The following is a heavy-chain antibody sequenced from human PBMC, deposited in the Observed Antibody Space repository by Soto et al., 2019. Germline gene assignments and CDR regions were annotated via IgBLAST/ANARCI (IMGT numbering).Heavy chain of an antibody. D-gene: IGHD2-8*01. V-gene: IGHV1-2*04. CDR3: ARGHSTDCSNGVCSFFYNHEMDV. Sequence: GASVKVSCKASGYSFTDYHIHWVRQAPGQGLEWLGRINPKSGGTSTAQKFQGWVTMTRDRSISTVYMELTRLRSDDTAVCFCARGHSTDCSNGVCSFFYNHEMDVWGQGTTVTVSS. CDR1: GYSFTDYH. J-gene: IGHJ6*02. CDR2: INPKSGGT.